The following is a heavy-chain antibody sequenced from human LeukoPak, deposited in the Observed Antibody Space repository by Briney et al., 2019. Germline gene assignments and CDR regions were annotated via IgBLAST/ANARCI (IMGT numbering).Heavy chain of an antibody. CDR2: IIPIFGTA. CDR1: GGTFSSYA. V-gene: IGHV1-69*13. D-gene: IGHD3-9*01. J-gene: IGHJ4*02. CDR3: ARVEGHYDILTGYQGKYYFDY. Sequence: GASVKVSCTASGGTFSSYAISWVRQAPGQGLEWMGGIIPIFGTANYAQKFQGRVTITADESTSTAYMELSSMRSEGTAVYYCARVEGHYDILTGYQGKYYFDYWGQGTLVTVSS.